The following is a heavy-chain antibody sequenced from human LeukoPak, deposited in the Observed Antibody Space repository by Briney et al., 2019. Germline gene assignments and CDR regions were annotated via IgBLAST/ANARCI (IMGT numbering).Heavy chain of an antibody. CDR3: GREAGSNYYDSSGHFDY. V-gene: IGHV4-59*01. CDR2: XYYSGST. J-gene: IGHJ4*02. CDR1: GGSISSXX. Sequence: TVSGGSISSXXXXWXRXSPXKXXXXXXXXYYSGSTNYNPSLKSRVTISVDTSKNQFSLKLRSVTAADTAVYYCGREAGSNYYDSSGHFDYWGQGTLVTVSS. D-gene: IGHD3-22*01.